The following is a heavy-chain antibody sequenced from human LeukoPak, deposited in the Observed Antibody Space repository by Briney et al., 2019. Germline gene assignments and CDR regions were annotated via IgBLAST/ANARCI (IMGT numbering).Heavy chain of an antibody. V-gene: IGHV3-48*03. D-gene: IGHD3-22*01. CDR3: ARDPHYDSTIFS. CDR2: ISSSGSTI. J-gene: IGHJ4*02. Sequence: GGSLRLSCAASGFTFSSYEMNWVRQAPGKGLEGGSYISSSGSTIYYADSVKGRFTMSRDNAKNSLYLQMNSLRAEDMAVYYCARDPHYDSTIFSWGQGTLVTVSS. CDR1: GFTFSSYE.